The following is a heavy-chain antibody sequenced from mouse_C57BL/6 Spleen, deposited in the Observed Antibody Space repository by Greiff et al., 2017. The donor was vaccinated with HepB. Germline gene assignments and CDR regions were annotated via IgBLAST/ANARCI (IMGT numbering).Heavy chain of an antibody. V-gene: IGHV5-4*01. CDR3: ARDSYDGYQGFAY. D-gene: IGHD2-3*01. CDR1: GFTFSSYA. Sequence: EVKLMESGGGLVKPGGSLKLSCAASGFTFSSYAMSWVRQTPDKRLEWVATISDGGSYTYYPDNVKGRFTISRDNAKNNLYLQMSHLKSEDTAMYYCARDSYDGYQGFAYWGQGTLVTVSA. J-gene: IGHJ3*01. CDR2: ISDGGSYT.